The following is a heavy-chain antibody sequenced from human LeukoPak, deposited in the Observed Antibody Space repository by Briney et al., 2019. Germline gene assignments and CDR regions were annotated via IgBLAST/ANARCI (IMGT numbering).Heavy chain of an antibody. J-gene: IGHJ4*02. CDR2: ISSGSSTK. V-gene: IGHV3-48*01. D-gene: IGHD6-19*01. Sequence: GGSLRLSCAASGFTFSTYWMSWVRQAPGKGLEWVSYISSGSSTKYYADSVKGRFTISRDNAKNSLYLQMNSLRAEDTAVYYCAKDQRIAVADDFDYWGQGTLVTVSS. CDR1: GFTFSTYW. CDR3: AKDQRIAVADDFDY.